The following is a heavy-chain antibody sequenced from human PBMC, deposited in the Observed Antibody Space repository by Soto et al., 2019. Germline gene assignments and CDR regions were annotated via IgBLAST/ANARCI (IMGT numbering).Heavy chain of an antibody. CDR3: ARGRIIVAGGFDP. Sequence: QVQLVQSGAEVKKPGASVKVSGKASGYTFTSYDIIWLQQATGQGLEGMGWRNPSTGNTDSAEKFQGRLTMTRNTSISTVYMELSSLSFEDTAVYYCARGRIIVAGGFDPWGQGTLVTVSS. CDR2: RNPSTGNT. V-gene: IGHV1-8*01. D-gene: IGHD6-19*01. J-gene: IGHJ5*02. CDR1: GYTFTSYD.